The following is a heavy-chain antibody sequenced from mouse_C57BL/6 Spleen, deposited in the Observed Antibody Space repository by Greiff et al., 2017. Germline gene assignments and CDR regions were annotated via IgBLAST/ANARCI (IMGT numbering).Heavy chain of an antibody. J-gene: IGHJ2*01. CDR2: ISDGGSYT. Sequence: DVHLVESGGGLVKPGGSLKLSCAASGFTFSSYAMSWVRQTPEKRLEWVATISDGGSYTYYPDNVKGRFTISRDNAKNNLYLQMSHLKSEDTAMYYCARDPSNWGVFDYWGQGTTLTVSS. V-gene: IGHV5-4*01. CDR3: ARDPSNWGVFDY. D-gene: IGHD4-1*01. CDR1: GFTFSSYA.